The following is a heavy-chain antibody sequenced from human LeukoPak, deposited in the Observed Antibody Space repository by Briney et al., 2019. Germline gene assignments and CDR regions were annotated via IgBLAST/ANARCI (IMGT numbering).Heavy chain of an antibody. D-gene: IGHD4-17*01. V-gene: IGHV4-34*01. Sequence: SETLSLTCAVYGGSFSGYYWSWIRQPPGKGLEWIGEINHSGSTNYSPSLKSRVTISLDTSKNQFSLKLSSVTAADTAVYYCARWHGDYSDYWGQGTLVTVSS. J-gene: IGHJ4*02. CDR2: INHSGST. CDR1: GGSFSGYY. CDR3: ARWHGDYSDY.